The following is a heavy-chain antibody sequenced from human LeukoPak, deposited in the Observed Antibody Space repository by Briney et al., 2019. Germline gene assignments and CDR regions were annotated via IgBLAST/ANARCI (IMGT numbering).Heavy chain of an antibody. D-gene: IGHD2-15*01. V-gene: IGHV6-1*01. CDR1: GDSVSSNSAA. CDR2: TYYRSKWYN. Sequence: SQTLSLTCAISGDSVSSNSAAWNWIRQSPSRGLEWLGRTYYRSKWYNDYAVSVKSRVTINPDTSKNQFSLQLYSVTPEDTAVYYCARSEYCSGGSCSGAYYFDYWGQGTLVTVSS. J-gene: IGHJ4*02. CDR3: ARSEYCSGGSCSGAYYFDY.